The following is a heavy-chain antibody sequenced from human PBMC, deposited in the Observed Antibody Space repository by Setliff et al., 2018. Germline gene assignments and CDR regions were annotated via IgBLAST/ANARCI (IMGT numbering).Heavy chain of an antibody. D-gene: IGHD3-10*01. CDR3: ARSLLHPGSGDRYNCLET. CDR1: GGSISSASYY. J-gene: IGHJ5*02. Sequence: PSETLSLTCTVSGGSISSASYYWSWIRQPAGKGLEWIGHIYTSWSSNYSPSLKSRVTLSVDTSKNQLSLELTSVTAADTAVYYCARSLLHPGSGDRYNCLETWGQGTLVTVSS. CDR2: IYTSWSS. V-gene: IGHV4-61*09.